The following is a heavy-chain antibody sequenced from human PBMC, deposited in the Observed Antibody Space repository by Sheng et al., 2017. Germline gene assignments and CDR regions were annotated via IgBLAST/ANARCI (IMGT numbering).Heavy chain of an antibody. D-gene: IGHD1-26*01. J-gene: IGHJ3*01. CDR2: LMTASGNT. V-gene: IGHV1-46*04. CDR3: AKWDSAVDAFNL. CDR1: GYAFTSYN. Sequence: QVQLVQSGAEVKRPGASVKVSCKASGYAFTSYNVHWVRQAPGQGLEWMGILMTASGNTRYAQKLQARLSVTRDTSARTVYMELSSLTSEDTAVYYCAKWDSAVDAFNLWDQG.